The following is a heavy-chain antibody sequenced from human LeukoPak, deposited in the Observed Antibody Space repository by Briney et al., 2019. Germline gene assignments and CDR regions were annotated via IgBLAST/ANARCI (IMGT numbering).Heavy chain of an antibody. CDR3: AREGRSGYALSINVCAFDI. D-gene: IGHD6-13*01. CDR2: TSSSGSTI. Sequence: GGCLRLSCAASGFTFSSYEMNWVRQATGKGLEWVSYTSSSGSTIYYADSVKGRFTISRDNAKNSLYLQMNSLRAEDTAVYYCAREGRSGYALSINVCAFDIGGEGRIATVSS. V-gene: IGHV3-48*03. CDR1: GFTFSSYE. J-gene: IGHJ3*02.